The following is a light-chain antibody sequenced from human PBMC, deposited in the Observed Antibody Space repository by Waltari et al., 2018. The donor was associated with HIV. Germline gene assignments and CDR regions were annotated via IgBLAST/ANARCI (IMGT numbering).Light chain of an antibody. Sequence: DNVMTSPPDPLAVLLVERATITCTPSPTVLYSSNKKNFLSWYQQKPGQPPKLIISLATTRDFGVPVRFSGSGSGTDFTLTVSSLQAGNVAFYYCQQYYSTPYTFGRGTKV. CDR1: PTVLYSSNKKNF. CDR2: LAT. V-gene: IGKV4-1*01. J-gene: IGKJ2*01. CDR3: QQYYSTPYT.